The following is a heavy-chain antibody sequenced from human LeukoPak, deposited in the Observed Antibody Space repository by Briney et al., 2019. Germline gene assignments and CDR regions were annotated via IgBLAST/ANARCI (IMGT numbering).Heavy chain of an antibody. CDR3: ARHAGSGRDYYFAW. CDR2: IYYSGST. J-gene: IGHJ4*02. V-gene: IGHV4-59*08. D-gene: IGHD2-15*01. CDR1: GGSISSYY. Sequence: SETLSLTCTVSGGSISSYYWSWIRQPPGKGLEWIGYIYYSGSTNYNPSLKSRVTISVDTSKNQFSLKLSSVTAADTAVYYCARHAGSGRDYYFAWWGQGTLVTVSS.